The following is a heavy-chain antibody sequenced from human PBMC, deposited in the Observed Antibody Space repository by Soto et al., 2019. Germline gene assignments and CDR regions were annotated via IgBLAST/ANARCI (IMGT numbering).Heavy chain of an antibody. CDR3: VKDRYCSSTTCYGAFGY. CDR1: GFTFSNAW. V-gene: IGHV3-64D*08. Sequence: GGSLRLSCAASGFTFSNAWMNWVRQAPGKGLEYVSAISGNGGSTYYPDSVKGRFTISRDNSKNTLYLQMSSLRAEDTAVYYCVKDRYCSSTTCYGAFGYWGQGTPVTVSS. CDR2: ISGNGGST. J-gene: IGHJ4*02. D-gene: IGHD2-2*01.